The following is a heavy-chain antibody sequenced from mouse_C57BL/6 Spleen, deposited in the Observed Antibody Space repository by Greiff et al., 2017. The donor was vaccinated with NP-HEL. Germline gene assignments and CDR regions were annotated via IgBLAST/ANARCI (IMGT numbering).Heavy chain of an antibody. CDR1: GYTFTSYW. D-gene: IGHD1-1*01. CDR2: IDPSDSYT. Sequence: VQLQQPGAELVMPGASVKLSCKASGYTFTSYWMHWVKQRPGQGLEWIGEIDPSDSYTNYNQKFKGKSTLTVDKSSSTAYMQLSSLTSEDSAVYYCARLEWGYGSSPHGYFDVWGTGTTVTVSS. J-gene: IGHJ1*03. V-gene: IGHV1-69*01. CDR3: ARLEWGYGSSPHGYFDV.